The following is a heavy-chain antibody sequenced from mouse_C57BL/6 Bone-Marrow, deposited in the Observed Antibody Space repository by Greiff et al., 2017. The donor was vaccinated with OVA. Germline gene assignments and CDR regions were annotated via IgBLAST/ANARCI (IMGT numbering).Heavy chain of an antibody. CDR2: ISGGGGNT. J-gene: IGHJ2*01. CDR1: GFTFSSYT. D-gene: IGHD1-1*01. CDR3: ARRGSEGNYFDY. V-gene: IGHV5-9*01. Sequence: DVKLVESGGGLVKPGGSLKLSCAASGFTFSSYTMSWVRQTPEKRLEWVATISGGGGNTYYPDSVKGRFTISRDNAKNTLYLQMSSLRSEDTALYYCARRGSEGNYFDYWGQGTTLTVSS.